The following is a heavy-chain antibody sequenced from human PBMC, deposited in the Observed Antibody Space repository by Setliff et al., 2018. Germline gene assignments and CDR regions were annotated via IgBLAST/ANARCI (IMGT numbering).Heavy chain of an antibody. CDR2: IYTDGST. J-gene: IGHJ6*03. D-gene: IGHD3-3*01. CDR3: ARVTGFLYMDV. Sequence: LSLTCTVSGDSISGARYYWSWIRQSAGKGLECIGRIYTDGSTKYNPSLNSRVTLSIDTSKNQFSLRLSSVTAADTAVYFCARVTGFLYMDVWGRGTTVTVSS. CDR1: GDSISGARYY. V-gene: IGHV4-61*02.